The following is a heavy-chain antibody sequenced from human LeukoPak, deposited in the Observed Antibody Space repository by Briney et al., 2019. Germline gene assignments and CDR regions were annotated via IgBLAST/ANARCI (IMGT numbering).Heavy chain of an antibody. D-gene: IGHD6-19*01. Sequence: GESLKISCKGTGYRFTSHWIDWVRQMPGKGLEWVGIIYPPDSDTRYSPSFQGQVTMSVDKSISTAYLQWNSLEASDTALYYCARRDGSGWNIFDYWGQGSLVTVSS. CDR1: GYRFTSHW. J-gene: IGHJ4*02. CDR3: ARRDGSGWNIFDY. CDR2: IYPPDSDT. V-gene: IGHV5-51*01.